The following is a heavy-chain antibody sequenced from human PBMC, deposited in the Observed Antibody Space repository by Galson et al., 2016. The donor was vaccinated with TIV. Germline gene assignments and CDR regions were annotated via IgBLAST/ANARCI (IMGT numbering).Heavy chain of an antibody. Sequence: PALVKPTQTLTLTCTFSGFSLSASGMCVTWIRQPPGKALEWLARIDWDDDVYYTYRTSLKTRLTVSKDTSKNQVVFKMTNVDPTDTGTYYCARMVYGDYPPRFYYDSWGQGALVTVSS. CDR1: GFSLSASGMC. CDR3: ARMVYGDYPPRFYYDS. CDR2: IDWDDDV. D-gene: IGHD2-21*02. V-gene: IGHV2-70*11. J-gene: IGHJ4*02.